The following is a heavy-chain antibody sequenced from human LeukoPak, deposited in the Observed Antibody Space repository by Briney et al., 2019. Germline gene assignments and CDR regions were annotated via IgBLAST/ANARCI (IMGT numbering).Heavy chain of an antibody. CDR2: ISGSGGST. Sequence: PGGSLRLSCVASGFTFSSYAMSWVRRAPGKGLECVSAISGSGGSTYYADSVKGRFTLYRDNSKNTLYLQMNSLRAEDTAVYYCAKEALAFGGVIVDYWGQGTLVTVSS. J-gene: IGHJ4*02. CDR1: GFTFSSYA. D-gene: IGHD3-16*02. V-gene: IGHV3-23*01. CDR3: AKEALAFGGVIVDY.